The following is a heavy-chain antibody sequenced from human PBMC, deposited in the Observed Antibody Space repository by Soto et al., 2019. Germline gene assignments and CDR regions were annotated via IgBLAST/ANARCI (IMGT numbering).Heavy chain of an antibody. Sequence: SETLSLTCAAYGGSFSVYYWSWIRQPPGKGLEWIGEINHSGSTNYNPSLKSRVTISVDTSKNQFSLKLSSVTAADTAVYYCARGGFSYGPRGFDYWGQGTLVTVSS. V-gene: IGHV4-34*01. CDR2: INHSGST. D-gene: IGHD5-18*01. CDR3: ARGGFSYGPRGFDY. CDR1: GGSFSVYY. J-gene: IGHJ4*02.